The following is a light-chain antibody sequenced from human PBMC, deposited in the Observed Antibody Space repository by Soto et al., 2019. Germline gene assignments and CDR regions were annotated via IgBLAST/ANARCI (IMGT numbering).Light chain of an antibody. Sequence: QAVVTQPPSVSGAPGQRVTISCTGSSSNIGAGYDVHWYQQLPGTAPKLLIYGNSNRPSGVPDRFSGSKSGTSASLAITGLQAEDEADYYCQSSDSSLSGPVFGGGTKVTVL. J-gene: IGLJ2*01. CDR3: QSSDSSLSGPV. V-gene: IGLV1-40*01. CDR1: SSNIGAGYD. CDR2: GNS.